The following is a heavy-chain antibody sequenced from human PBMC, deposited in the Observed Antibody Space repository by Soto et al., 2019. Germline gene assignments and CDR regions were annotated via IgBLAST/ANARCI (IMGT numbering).Heavy chain of an antibody. D-gene: IGHD6-13*01. CDR1: GFTFDDYG. V-gene: IGHV3-20*01. J-gene: IGHJ6*03. Sequence: GGSLRLSCAASGFTFDDYGMSWVRQAPGKGLEWVSGINWNGGSTGYADSVKGRFTISRDNAKNSLYLQMNSLRAEDTALYHCARDRGGGSSSWPPSYMDVWGKGTTVTVSS. CDR2: INWNGGST. CDR3: ARDRGGGSSSWPPSYMDV.